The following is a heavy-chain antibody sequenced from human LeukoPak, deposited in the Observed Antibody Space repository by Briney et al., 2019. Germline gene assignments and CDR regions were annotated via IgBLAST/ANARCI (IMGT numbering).Heavy chain of an antibody. CDR2: IYYRGST. D-gene: IGHD4-17*01. CDR1: GGXITSSSYN. J-gene: IGHJ5*02. V-gene: IGHV4-39*01. Sequence: SETLSLTCTVSGGXITSSSYNWGWIRQPPGKGLEWIGSIYYRGSTYYNPSLKSRVTISVDTSKDQFSLKLSSVTAADTAVYYCVRLPTGFPNWFDPWGQGTLVTVSS. CDR3: VRLPTGFPNWFDP.